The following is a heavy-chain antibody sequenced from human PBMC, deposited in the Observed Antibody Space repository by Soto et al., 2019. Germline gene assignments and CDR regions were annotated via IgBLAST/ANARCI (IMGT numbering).Heavy chain of an antibody. J-gene: IGHJ4*02. CDR3: ARGRSGSRGFGS. V-gene: IGHV3-66*01. CDR1: GFTVSTYY. D-gene: IGHD3-10*01. Sequence: EVQLVESGGGLVQPGGSLRLSCAASGFTVSTYYMNWVRQAPGEGLEWVSVVYSGGTTYYADSVRGRFTISRDNSKSTLFPQMNSLRAEDTAVYYRARGRSGSRGFGSWGQGTLVTVSS. CDR2: VYSGGTT.